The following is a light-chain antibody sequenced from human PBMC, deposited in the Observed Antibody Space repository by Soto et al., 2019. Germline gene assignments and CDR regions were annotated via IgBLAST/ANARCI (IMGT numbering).Light chain of an antibody. V-gene: IGLV2-14*01. CDR1: SSDVGGYDY. J-gene: IGLJ1*01. CDR2: GVS. CDR3: SSHTSSGSLV. Sequence: QSALTQPASMSGSPGQSITISCTGTSSDVGGYDYVSWYQQYPGKAPKVLIYGVSNRPSGVSNRFSGSKSGNTASLTFSGLQAEDEADYYCSSHTSSGSLVFGTGTKVTVL.